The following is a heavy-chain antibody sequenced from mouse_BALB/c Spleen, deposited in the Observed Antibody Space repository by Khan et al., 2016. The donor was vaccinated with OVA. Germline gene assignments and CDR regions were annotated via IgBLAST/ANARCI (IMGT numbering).Heavy chain of an antibody. CDR2: ISTYSGNT. Sequence: VQLQESGPELVRPGVSVKISCKGAGYTFTDYAMYWVKQSHAESLEWIGLISTYSGNTNYNQKFKGKATMTVDKSSTTAYMELARLTSEDSASSYCATPAYDGYYDYWGQGTTLTVSS. V-gene: IGHV1S137*01. J-gene: IGHJ2*01. CDR1: GYTFTDYA. D-gene: IGHD2-3*01. CDR3: ATPAYDGYYDY.